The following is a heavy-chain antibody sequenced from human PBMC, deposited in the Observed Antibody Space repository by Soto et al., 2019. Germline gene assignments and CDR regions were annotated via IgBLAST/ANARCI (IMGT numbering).Heavy chain of an antibody. J-gene: IGHJ4*01. Sequence: PWGSLRLSCAVSGFTFSSSAMNWVRQAPGKGLEWVSAISDGGRFTYYIDSVKGRFTVSRDDSKNTLYLQMNSLRADDTAIYYCAKSGPTNFFDFWGHGTLVTVSS. CDR3: AKSGPTNFFDF. CDR1: GFTFSSSA. V-gene: IGHV3-23*01. CDR2: ISDGGRFT. D-gene: IGHD1-26*01.